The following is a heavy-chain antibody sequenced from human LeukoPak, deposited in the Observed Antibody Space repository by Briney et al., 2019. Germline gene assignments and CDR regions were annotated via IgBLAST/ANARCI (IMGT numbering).Heavy chain of an antibody. D-gene: IGHD4/OR15-4a*01. CDR2: IRYDGSNK. CDR1: GFTFSSYG. CDR3: AKAGVAYGGFDY. V-gene: IGHV3-30*02. J-gene: IGHJ4*02. Sequence: PGGSLRLSSAASGFTFSSYGMHWVRQAPGRGLEWVAFIRYDGSNKYYADSVKGRFTISRDNSKKTLYLQMNSLRAEDTAVYYCAKAGVAYGGFDYWGQGTLVTVSS.